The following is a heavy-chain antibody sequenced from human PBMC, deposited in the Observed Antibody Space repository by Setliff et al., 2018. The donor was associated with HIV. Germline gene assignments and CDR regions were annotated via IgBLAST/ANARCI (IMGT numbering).Heavy chain of an antibody. J-gene: IGHJ4*02. CDR2: FYTSGTT. V-gene: IGHV4-61*09. Sequence: PSETLSLTCSVSGGSLSSGSHYCTWLRQAAGKGLEWIGHFYTSGTTNYNPSLESRLTISVDTSKNQFSLKMSSVTAADTAVYYCARARGPEGYFDSWGQGTLVTVSS. D-gene: IGHD3-10*01. CDR1: GGSLSSGSHY. CDR3: ARARGPEGYFDS.